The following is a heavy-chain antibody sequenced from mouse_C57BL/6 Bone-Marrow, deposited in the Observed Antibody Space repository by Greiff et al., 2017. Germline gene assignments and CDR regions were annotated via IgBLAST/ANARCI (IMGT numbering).Heavy chain of an antibody. V-gene: IGHV5-4*03. CDR1: GFTFSSYA. Sequence: EVMLVESGGGLVKPGGSLKLSCAASGFTFSSYAMSWVRQTPEKRLEWVATISDGGSYTYYPDNVKGRFTISRDNAKNNLYLQMSHLKSEDTAMYYCARGTTVVDYYARDYWGQGTSVTVSS. CDR2: ISDGGSYT. D-gene: IGHD1-1*01. J-gene: IGHJ4*01. CDR3: ARGTTVVDYYARDY.